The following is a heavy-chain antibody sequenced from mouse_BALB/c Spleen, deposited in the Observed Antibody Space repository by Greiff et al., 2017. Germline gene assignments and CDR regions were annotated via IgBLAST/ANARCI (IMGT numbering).Heavy chain of an antibody. CDR1: GFNIKDTY. V-gene: IGHV14-3*02. D-gene: IGHD2-14*01. Sequence: EVQLKESGAELVKPGASVKLSCTASGFNIKDTYMHWVKQRPEQGLEWIGRIDPANGNTKYDPKFQGKATITADTSSNTAYLQLSSLTSEDTAVYYCARTVRRVAYWGQGTLVTVSA. CDR3: ARTVRRVAY. CDR2: IDPANGNT. J-gene: IGHJ3*01.